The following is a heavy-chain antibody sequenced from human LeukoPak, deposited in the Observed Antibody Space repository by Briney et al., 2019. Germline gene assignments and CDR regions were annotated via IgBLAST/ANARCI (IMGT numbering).Heavy chain of an antibody. Sequence: GGSLRLSCAASGFTFSSYAMSWVRQAPGKGLEWVSAISGSGGSTYYADSVKGRFTISRDNSKNTLYLQMNSLRAEDTAAYYCAKSGGMTTVTHPRYFQHWGQGTLVTVSS. CDR2: ISGSGGST. V-gene: IGHV3-23*01. CDR1: GFTFSSYA. J-gene: IGHJ1*01. D-gene: IGHD4-17*01. CDR3: AKSGGMTTVTHPRYFQH.